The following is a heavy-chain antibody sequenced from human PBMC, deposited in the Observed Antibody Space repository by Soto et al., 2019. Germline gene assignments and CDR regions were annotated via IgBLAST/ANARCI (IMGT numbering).Heavy chain of an antibody. CDR3: ARYAVAGNGGVRFDY. V-gene: IGHV4-59*01. J-gene: IGHJ4*02. Sequence: QVQLQESGPGLVKPSETLSLTCTVSGGSISSYYWSWIRQPPGKGLEWIGYIYYSGSTNYNPSLKSRVTISVDTSKNQFSLKLSFVTAADTAVYYCARYAVAGNGGVRFDYWGQGTLVTVSS. CDR2: IYYSGST. CDR1: GGSISSYY. D-gene: IGHD6-19*01.